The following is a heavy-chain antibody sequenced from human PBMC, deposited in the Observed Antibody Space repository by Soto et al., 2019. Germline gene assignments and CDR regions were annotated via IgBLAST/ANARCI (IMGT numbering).Heavy chain of an antibody. D-gene: IGHD2-8*01. J-gene: IGHJ5*02. CDR1: GFSLSTSGMC. CDR2: IDWDDDK. V-gene: IGHV2-70*01. Sequence: ESGPTLVNPTQTLTLTCTFSGFSLSTSGMCVSWIRQPPGKALEWLALIDWDDDKYYSTSLKTRLTISKDTSKNQVVLTMTNMDPVDTATYYCARIILYPTQVESWFDPWGQGTLVTVSS. CDR3: ARIILYPTQVESWFDP.